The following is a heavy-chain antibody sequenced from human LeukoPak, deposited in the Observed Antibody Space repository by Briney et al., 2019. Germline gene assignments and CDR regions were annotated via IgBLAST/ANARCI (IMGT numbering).Heavy chain of an antibody. Sequence: GGSLRLSCAASGFTFSNYWMHWVRQVPGKGLVWVSRINDLGTSTNYADSVRGRFTASRDAAKNTLYPQMNRLRAEDTAVYYCARGGGAYYFDYWGRGTLVTVSS. J-gene: IGHJ4*02. CDR2: INDLGTST. V-gene: IGHV3-74*01. D-gene: IGHD4-17*01. CDR3: ARGGGAYYFDY. CDR1: GFTFSNYW.